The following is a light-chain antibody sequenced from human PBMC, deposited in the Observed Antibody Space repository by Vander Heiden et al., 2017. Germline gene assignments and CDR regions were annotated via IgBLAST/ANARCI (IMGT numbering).Light chain of an antibody. CDR1: QSVSSSY. Sequence: ELVLPQSPGTLSLSPGERATLSCRASQSVSSSYLDWYQQKPGQAPRLLIYGASSRATGIPDRFSGSGSGTDFTLTISRLEPEDFAVYYCQQYGSSPLTFGGGTKVEIK. J-gene: IGKJ4*01. V-gene: IGKV3-20*01. CDR3: QQYGSSPLT. CDR2: GAS.